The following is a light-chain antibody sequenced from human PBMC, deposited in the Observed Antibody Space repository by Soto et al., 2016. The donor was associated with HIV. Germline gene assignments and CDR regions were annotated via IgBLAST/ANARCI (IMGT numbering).Light chain of an antibody. CDR3: QVWDSRSDHWV. Sequence: SYVLTQPPSVSVAPGETARITCGGNNIGRTGVHWYQQRPGQAPILVVYDGRDRPSGIPGRFPGSNSGNTATLIITGVEAGDEAGYYCQVWDSRSDHWVFGGGTTLTVL. J-gene: IGLJ3*02. V-gene: IGLV3-21*02. CDR2: DGR. CDR1: NIGRTG.